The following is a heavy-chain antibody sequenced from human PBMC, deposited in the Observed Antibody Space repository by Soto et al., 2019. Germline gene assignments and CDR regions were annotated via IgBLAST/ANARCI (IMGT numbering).Heavy chain of an antibody. D-gene: IGHD1-26*01. J-gene: IGHJ5*02. CDR1: GLTFSSNW. CDR3: ARVVGAPDWFDP. Sequence: EVRLVESGGGLVQPGGSLRLSCAASGLTFSSNWMNWVRQAPGRGLECVTNIKQDGNEKYYVDSVKGRFTISRDNAKNSLYLQMNSLRAEDTAVYYCARVVGAPDWFDPWGQGTLVTVSS. CDR2: IKQDGNEK. V-gene: IGHV3-7*04.